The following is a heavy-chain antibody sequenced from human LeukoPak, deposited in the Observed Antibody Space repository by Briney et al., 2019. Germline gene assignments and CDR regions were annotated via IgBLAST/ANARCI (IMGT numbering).Heavy chain of an antibody. CDR3: ARYLPSGYCSGGGCYSEPLLWDY. CDR2: ISAYNGNT. J-gene: IGHJ4*02. D-gene: IGHD2-15*01. CDR1: GYTFTSYG. Sequence: ASVKVSCKASGYTFTSYGISWVRQAPGQGLEWMGWISAYNGNTNYAQKLQGRVTMTTDTSTSTAYMELRSLRSDDTAVYYCARYLPSGYCSGGGCYSEPLLWDYWGQGTLVTVSS. V-gene: IGHV1-18*01.